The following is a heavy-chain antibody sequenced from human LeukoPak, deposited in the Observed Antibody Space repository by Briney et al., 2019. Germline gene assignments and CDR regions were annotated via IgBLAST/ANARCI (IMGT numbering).Heavy chain of an antibody. J-gene: IGHJ4*02. CDR3: AKGSYYDSSGSFYFDY. D-gene: IGHD3-22*01. V-gene: IGHV3-23*01. CDR1: GFTFSSYA. Sequence: GGSLRLSCAASGFTFSSYAMSWVRQAPGKGLEWVSGISGSGDNTYYADSVKGRSTISRDNSKNTLYVQVNSLGTEDTAAYYCAKGSYYDSSGSFYFDYWGQGTLVTVSS. CDR2: ISGSGDNT.